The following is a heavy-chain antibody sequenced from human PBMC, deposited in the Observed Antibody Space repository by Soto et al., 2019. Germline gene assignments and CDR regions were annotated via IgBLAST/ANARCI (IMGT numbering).Heavy chain of an antibody. J-gene: IGHJ6*02. V-gene: IGHV5-51*01. Sequence: PXAPLTITREGSRYSFTGHLGVWVRKMPGKGLEWMGIIYPGDSDTRYSPSFQGQVTISADKSISTAYLQWSSLKASDTAMYYCARQAGSGWTRMDFWGQGTTVTLSS. D-gene: IGHD6-19*01. CDR1: RYSFTGHL. CDR2: IYPGDSDT. CDR3: ARQAGSGWTRMDF.